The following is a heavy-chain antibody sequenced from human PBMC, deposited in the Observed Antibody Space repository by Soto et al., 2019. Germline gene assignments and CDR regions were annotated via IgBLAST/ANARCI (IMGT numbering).Heavy chain of an antibody. V-gene: IGHV5-51*01. CDR1: GCSFTSYW. CDR2: IYPGDSDT. J-gene: IGHJ4*02. D-gene: IGHD3-10*01. Sequence: GESLKISCKGSGCSFTSYWIGWVRQMPGKGLEWMGIIYPGDSDTRYSPSFQGQVTISADKSISTAYLQWSSLKASDTAMYYCARRIYYGSGSYSGYYFDYWGQGTLVTVSS. CDR3: ARRIYYGSGSYSGYYFDY.